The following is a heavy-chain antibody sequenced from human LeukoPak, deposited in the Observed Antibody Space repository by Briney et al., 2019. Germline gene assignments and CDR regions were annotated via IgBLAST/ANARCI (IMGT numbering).Heavy chain of an antibody. CDR2: TKSKADGGTT. CDR1: GFTFSNAW. CDR3: TTVLPGGY. V-gene: IGHV3-15*01. J-gene: IGHJ4*02. D-gene: IGHD3-10*01. Sequence: PGGSLRLSCAASGFTFSNAWMSWVRQAPGKGLEWVGRTKSKADGGTTDYAAPVKGRFTISRDDSKNTLYLQMNSLKTEDTAVYYCTTVLPGGYWGQGTLVTVSS.